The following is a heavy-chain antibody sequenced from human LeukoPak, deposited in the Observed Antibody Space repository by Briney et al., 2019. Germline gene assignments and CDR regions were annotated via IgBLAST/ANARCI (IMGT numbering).Heavy chain of an antibody. Sequence: GGSLRLSCAASGLTFSSYAMHWVRQAPGKGLEWVAVISYDGNNTFYADSVKGRFIISRDNSKTTLFLQMNSLRAEDTAVYYCAKDYVQYSSSSPDYWGQGTLVTVSS. CDR2: ISYDGNNT. CDR3: AKDYVQYSSSSPDY. V-gene: IGHV3-30-3*01. D-gene: IGHD6-6*01. J-gene: IGHJ4*02. CDR1: GLTFSSYA.